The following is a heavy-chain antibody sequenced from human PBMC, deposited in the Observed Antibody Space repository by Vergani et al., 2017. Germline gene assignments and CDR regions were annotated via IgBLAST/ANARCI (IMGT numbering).Heavy chain of an antibody. CDR2: IWYDGSNK. V-gene: IGHV3-33*01. CDR3: AIDMEENNDYGDYIVPGCVDY. CDR1: GFTFSSYG. Sequence: QVQLVESGGGVVQPGRSLRLSCAASGFTFSSYGMHWVRQAPGKGLEWVAVIWYDGSNKYYADSVKGRFTISRDNSKNTLYLQMNSLRAEDTAVYYCAIDMEENNDYGDYIVPGCVDYWGQGTLVTVSS. D-gene: IGHD4-17*01. J-gene: IGHJ4*02.